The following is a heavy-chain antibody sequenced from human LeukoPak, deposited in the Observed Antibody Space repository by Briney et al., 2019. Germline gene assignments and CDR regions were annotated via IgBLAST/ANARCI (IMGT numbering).Heavy chain of an antibody. CDR1: GFTFIRYW. D-gene: IGHD2-8*02. CDR2: MNTDGTRI. Sequence: GGSLRLSSAASGFTFIRYWMHWVRQAPGRELVWVSRMNTDGTRIDYADSVKGRFTISRDNAKDTLYLQMNSLGVEDTAVYFCASDFTGRDDYWGQGILVSVSS. CDR3: ASDFTGRDDY. V-gene: IGHV3-74*01. J-gene: IGHJ4*02.